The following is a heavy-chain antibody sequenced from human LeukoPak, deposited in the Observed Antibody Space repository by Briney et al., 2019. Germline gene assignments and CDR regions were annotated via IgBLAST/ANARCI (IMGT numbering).Heavy chain of an antibody. V-gene: IGHV4-34*01. D-gene: IGHD3-10*01. J-gene: IGHJ3*02. CDR2: INHSGTT. Sequence: SETLSLTCGVHGEFFSGYYWSWIRQPPGKGLEWIGDINHSGTTKYNPSLKSRVTMSVDTSKNQFSLKLSSVTAADTAVYYCARCITMVRGVICAFDIWGQGTMVTVSS. CDR1: GEFFSGYY. CDR3: ARCITMVRGVICAFDI.